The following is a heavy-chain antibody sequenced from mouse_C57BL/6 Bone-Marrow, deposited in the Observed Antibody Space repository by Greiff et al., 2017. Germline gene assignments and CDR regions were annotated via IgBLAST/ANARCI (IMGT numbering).Heavy chain of an antibody. CDR3: ARITTVVAYYAMDY. D-gene: IGHD1-1*01. Sequence: EVKLMESGGGLVQPGESLKLSCESNEYAFPSHDMSWVRKTPEKRLELVAAINSDGGSTYYPDTMERRFIISRDNTKKTLYLQMSSLRSEDTALYYCARITTVVAYYAMDYCGQGTSVTVSS. CDR2: INSDGGST. J-gene: IGHJ4*01. CDR1: EYAFPSHD. V-gene: IGHV5-2*01.